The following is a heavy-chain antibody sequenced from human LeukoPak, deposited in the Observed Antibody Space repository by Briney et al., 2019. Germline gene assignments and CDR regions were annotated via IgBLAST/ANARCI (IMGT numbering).Heavy chain of an antibody. V-gene: IGHV3-53*01. CDR3: ARGGRGSAAVVAPRSFDI. J-gene: IGHJ3*02. D-gene: IGHD3-22*01. Sequence: GGSLRLSCEASGFTVSSTHMVWVRQAPGKGLEWVSVTYTGGNSYYAGSVQGRFIISRDISKNTLYLQMNNLRAEDSALYYCARGGRGSAAVVAPRSFDIWGQGAMVTVSS. CDR1: GFTVSSTH. CDR2: TYTGGNS.